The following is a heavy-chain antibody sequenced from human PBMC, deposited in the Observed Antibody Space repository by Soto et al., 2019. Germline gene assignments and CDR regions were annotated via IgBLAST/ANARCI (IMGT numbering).Heavy chain of an antibody. Sequence: SPTLSSTCAISDDSVSSNSAAWNWITQSPSRGLEWLGRTYYRSKWYNDYAVSVKSRITINPDTSKNQCSLQLNAVTPEDTAVYYCARVTGTTWNWFDPWGQGTLVNVS. CDR2: TYYRSKWYN. CDR3: ARVTGTTWNWFDP. V-gene: IGHV6-1*01. D-gene: IGHD1-7*01. J-gene: IGHJ5*02. CDR1: DDSVSSNSAA.